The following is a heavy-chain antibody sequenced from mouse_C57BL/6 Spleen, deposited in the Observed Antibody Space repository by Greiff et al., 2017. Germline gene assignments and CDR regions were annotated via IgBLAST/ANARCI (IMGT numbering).Heavy chain of an antibody. J-gene: IGHJ3*01. CDR3: TAYYYGSSSFAY. Sequence: EVQGVESGAELVRPGASVKLSCTASGFNIKDYYMHWVKQRPEQGLEWIGRIDPEDGDTEYAPKFQGKATMTADTSSNTAYLQLSSLTSEDTAVYYCTAYYYGSSSFAYWGQGTLVTVSA. V-gene: IGHV14-1*01. D-gene: IGHD1-1*01. CDR1: GFNIKDYY. CDR2: IDPEDGDT.